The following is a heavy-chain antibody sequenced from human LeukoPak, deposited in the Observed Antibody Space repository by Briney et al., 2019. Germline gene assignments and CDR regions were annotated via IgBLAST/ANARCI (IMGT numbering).Heavy chain of an antibody. V-gene: IGHV3-7*01. J-gene: IGHJ4*02. CDR1: GFTFSSYW. CDR3: ARDNDYSNPFDY. D-gene: IGHD4-11*01. CDR2: IKQDGSEK. Sequence: GGSLRLSCAASGFTFSSYWVSWVRQAPGKGLEWVANIKQDGSEKYYVDSVKGRFTISRDNAKNSLYLQMNSLRAEDTAVYYCARDNDYSNPFDYWGQGTLVTVSS.